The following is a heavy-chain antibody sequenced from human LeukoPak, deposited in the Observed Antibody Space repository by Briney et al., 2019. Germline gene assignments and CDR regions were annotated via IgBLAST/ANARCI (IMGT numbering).Heavy chain of an antibody. J-gene: IGHJ4*02. Sequence: GGSLRLSCAASGFTFSTYWMSWVRQAPGKGLEWVANIKYDESEKYYVDSVKGRFTISRDNAKNSLYLQMNSLRVEDTAIYYCARGHADTTITGEFDYWGQGTLVTVSS. CDR3: ARGHADTTITGEFDY. CDR1: GFTFSTYW. CDR2: IKYDESEK. D-gene: IGHD7-27*01. V-gene: IGHV3-7*01.